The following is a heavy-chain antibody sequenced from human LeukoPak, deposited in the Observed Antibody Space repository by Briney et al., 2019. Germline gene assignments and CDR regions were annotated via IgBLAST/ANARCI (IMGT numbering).Heavy chain of an antibody. J-gene: IGHJ4*02. CDR3: ARAFRYDSSGYSYYFDY. D-gene: IGHD3-22*01. Sequence: ASVKVSCKASGYTFTGYYMHLVRQAPGQGLEWMGWINPNSGGTNYAQKFQGRVTMTRDTSISTAYMELSRLRSDDTAVYYCARAFRYDSSGYSYYFDYWGQGTLVTVSS. V-gene: IGHV1-2*02. CDR1: GYTFTGYY. CDR2: INPNSGGT.